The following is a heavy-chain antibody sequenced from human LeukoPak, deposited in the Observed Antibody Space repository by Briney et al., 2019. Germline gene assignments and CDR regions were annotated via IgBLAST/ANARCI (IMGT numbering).Heavy chain of an antibody. Sequence: SSETLSLTCAVYGGSFSGYYWSWIRQPPGKGLEWIGEINHSGSTNYNPSLKSRVTISVDTSKNQFSLKLSSVTAADTAVYYCAGGPGGDFDYWGQGTLVTVSS. D-gene: IGHD3-10*01. V-gene: IGHV4-34*01. CDR3: AGGPGGDFDY. J-gene: IGHJ4*02. CDR1: GGSFSGYY. CDR2: INHSGST.